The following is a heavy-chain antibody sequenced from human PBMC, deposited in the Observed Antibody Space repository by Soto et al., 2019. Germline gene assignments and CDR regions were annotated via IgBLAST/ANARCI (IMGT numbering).Heavy chain of an antibody. D-gene: IGHD2-21*01. J-gene: IGHJ4*02. CDR1: GGSISSRDYY. Sequence: QVQLQESGPGLVKPSQTLSLTCTVSGGSISSRDYYWSWIRQSPGKGLEWIGYIYYSGTTYYNPSLKSRVTISVDTSKNQFSLSLSSVTAADTAVYFCARGLVIGGEGNFDFWGQGTLVTVSS. CDR3: ARGLVIGGEGNFDF. V-gene: IGHV4-30-4*01. CDR2: IYYSGTT.